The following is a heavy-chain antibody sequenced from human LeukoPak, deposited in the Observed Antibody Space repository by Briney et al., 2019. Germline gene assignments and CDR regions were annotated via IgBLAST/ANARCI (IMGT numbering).Heavy chain of an antibody. D-gene: IGHD2-2*01. Sequence: ASVKVSCKASGYTFSGSYIHWVRQAPGQGLEWLGRINPNSGDTNYAQNLHGRVTMTRDTSISTAYMELRRLRSDDTAVYYCARGLPAPADQYYMDVWGKGTTVTVSS. V-gene: IGHV1-2*06. J-gene: IGHJ6*03. CDR1: GYTFSGSY. CDR3: ARGLPAPADQYYMDV. CDR2: INPNSGDT.